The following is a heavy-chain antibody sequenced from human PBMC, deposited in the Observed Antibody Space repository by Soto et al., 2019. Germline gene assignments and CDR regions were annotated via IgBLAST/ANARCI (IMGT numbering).Heavy chain of an antibody. CDR3: ARGSMVRGVIRRPFDY. CDR1: GGTFSSYA. Sequence: QVQLVQSGAEVKKPGSSVKVSCKASGGTFSSYAISWVRQAPGQGLEWLGGIILIFGTANYAQKFQGRVTITADESTSTAFMELSSLRSEDTAVYYCARGSMVRGVIRRPFDYWGQGTLVTVSS. J-gene: IGHJ4*02. D-gene: IGHD3-10*01. CDR2: IILIFGTA. V-gene: IGHV1-69*01.